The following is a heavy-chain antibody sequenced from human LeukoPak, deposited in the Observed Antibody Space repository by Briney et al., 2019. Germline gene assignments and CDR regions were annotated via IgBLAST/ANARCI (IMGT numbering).Heavy chain of an antibody. Sequence: SETLSLTCTVSGGSMSGYHWSWIRQPPGKELDWIGYISYSGSTNYSPSLKSRVTISEDMSKNQFSLRLSSVTAADTAVYYCARPSASSGYYYDAFDIWGQGTMVTVSS. CDR1: GGSMSGYH. CDR3: ARPSASSGYYYDAFDI. D-gene: IGHD3-22*01. CDR2: ISYSGST. V-gene: IGHV4-59*08. J-gene: IGHJ3*02.